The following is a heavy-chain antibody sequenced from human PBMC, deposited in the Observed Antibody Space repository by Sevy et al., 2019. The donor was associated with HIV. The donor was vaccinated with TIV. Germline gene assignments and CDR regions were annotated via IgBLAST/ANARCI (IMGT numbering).Heavy chain of an antibody. CDR3: ARLRACGGDCYYYDF. V-gene: IGHV1-46*01. Sequence: ASVKVSCKASGYSFTSYEIHWVRQAPGQGLEWMGIINPSGGSTSYAQKFQDRVTMIRDTSTTTVYLGLGSLRSEDTAVYFCARLRACGGDCYYYDFWGQGTLVTVSS. CDR2: INPSGGST. D-gene: IGHD2-21*02. CDR1: GYSFTSYE. J-gene: IGHJ4*02.